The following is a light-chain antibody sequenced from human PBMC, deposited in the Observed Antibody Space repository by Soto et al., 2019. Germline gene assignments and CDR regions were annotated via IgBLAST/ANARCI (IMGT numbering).Light chain of an antibody. Sequence: QSALTQPPSASGSPGQSLTISCTGTSSDVGFYNFVSWYQQRPGKAPKLVIYEVTKRPSGVPDRFSGSKSGSTASLTVSGLQADDEADYYCCSYTSSSIRVFGGGTKVTVL. CDR3: CSYTSSSIRV. CDR1: SSDVGFYNF. CDR2: EVT. J-gene: IGLJ3*02. V-gene: IGLV2-8*01.